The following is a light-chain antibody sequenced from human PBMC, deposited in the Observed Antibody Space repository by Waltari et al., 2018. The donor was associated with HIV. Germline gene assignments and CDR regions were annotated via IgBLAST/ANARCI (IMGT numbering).Light chain of an antibody. CDR3: MHGQQTPV. CDR2: LGS. J-gene: IGKJ1*01. Sequence: DIAMIQSPDSLAVSPGEPASISCRSSQSPLHQNGLTYLDWYVQRPGQAPELLIYLGSRRASGVPDRIAGSGSGTDFILKISKVEPEDVGVYYCMHGQQTPVFGQGTKVEVK. CDR1: QSPLHQNGLTY. V-gene: IGKV2-28*01.